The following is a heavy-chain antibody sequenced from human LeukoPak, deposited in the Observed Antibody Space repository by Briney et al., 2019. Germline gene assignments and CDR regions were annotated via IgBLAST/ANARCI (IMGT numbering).Heavy chain of an antibody. Sequence: SQTLSLTCAVSGGSISSYYWTWIRQPAGKGLEWIGGIYTSGSTNYNPSLKSRVTMSVDTSKNQISLKLSSVTASDPTVYYCAIAARSWEYFDYWGQGTLVTVSS. CDR2: IYTSGST. J-gene: IGHJ4*02. D-gene: IGHD6-6*01. CDR3: AIAARSWEYFDY. CDR1: GGSISSYY. V-gene: IGHV4-4*07.